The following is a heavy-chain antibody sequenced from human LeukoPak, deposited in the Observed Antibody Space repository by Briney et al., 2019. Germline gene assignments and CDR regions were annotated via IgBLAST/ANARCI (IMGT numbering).Heavy chain of an antibody. CDR3: ARLLGYPYYYFDY. CDR1: GSTFSGHW. D-gene: IGHD3-9*01. J-gene: IGHJ4*02. CDR2: IYYSGST. V-gene: IGHV4-59*08. Sequence: GSLRLSCAGSGSTFSGHWLTWVRQAPGKGLEWIGYIYYSGSTDYNPSLKSRVTISVDTSKNQFSLKLSSVTAADTAVYYCARLLGYPYYYFDYWGQGTLVTVSS.